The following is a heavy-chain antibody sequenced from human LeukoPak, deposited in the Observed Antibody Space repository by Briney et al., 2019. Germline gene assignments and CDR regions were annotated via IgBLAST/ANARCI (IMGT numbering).Heavy chain of an antibody. V-gene: IGHV4-39*07. J-gene: IGHJ5*02. CDR2: IYYSGST. CDR3: ATLPPYDSSGSGLIDP. Sequence: SETLSLTCTVSGGSISSSSYYWGWIRQPPGKGLEWIGSIYYSGSTYYNPSLKSRVTISVDTSKNQFSLKLSSVTAADTAVYYCATLPPYDSSGSGLIDPWGQGTLVTVSS. D-gene: IGHD3-22*01. CDR1: GGSISSSSYY.